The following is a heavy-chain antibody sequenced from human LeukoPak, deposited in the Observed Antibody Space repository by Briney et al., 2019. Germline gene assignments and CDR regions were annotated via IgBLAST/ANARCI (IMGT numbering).Heavy chain of an antibody. D-gene: IGHD3-22*01. CDR2: IRSSSSYI. Sequence: ETLSLTCTVSGGSISSSSYYWGWIRQAPGKGLEWVSSIRSSSSYIYYADSVKGRFTISRDNAKKSLYLQMNSLRAEDTAVYYCARVWGSSGDYSHEAFDIWGQGTMVTVSS. V-gene: IGHV3-21*01. CDR1: GGSISSSS. J-gene: IGHJ3*02. CDR3: ARVWGSSGDYSHEAFDI.